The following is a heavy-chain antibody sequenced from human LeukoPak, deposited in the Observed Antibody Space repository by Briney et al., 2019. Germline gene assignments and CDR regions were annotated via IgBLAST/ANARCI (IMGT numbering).Heavy chain of an antibody. CDR1: DDSISDYY. D-gene: IGHD3-16*01. J-gene: IGHJ4*02. Sequence: PSEALSLTCTVSDDSISDYYRGWIRQPPGKGLEWIGYFYNSGRSTYNPSLKSRVTISADTSKNHFSLKLNSVTTADTAVYYCTRGAGWLIDYWGQGILVTVSS. CDR3: TRGAGWLIDY. CDR2: FYNSGRS. V-gene: IGHV4-59*01.